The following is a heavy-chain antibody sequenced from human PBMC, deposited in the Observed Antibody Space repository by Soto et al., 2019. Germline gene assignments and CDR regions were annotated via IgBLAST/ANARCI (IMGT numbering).Heavy chain of an antibody. D-gene: IGHD3-3*01. Sequence: SETLSLTCTVSGVSISSYYWSWIRQPPGKGLEWIGYIYYSGSTNYNPSLKSRVTISVDTSKNQFSLKLSSVTAADTAVYYCARSPDGDFWSGTMGYYYYMDVWGKGTTVTVSS. V-gene: IGHV4-59*01. CDR1: GVSISSYY. CDR3: ARSPDGDFWSGTMGYYYYMDV. CDR2: IYYSGST. J-gene: IGHJ6*03.